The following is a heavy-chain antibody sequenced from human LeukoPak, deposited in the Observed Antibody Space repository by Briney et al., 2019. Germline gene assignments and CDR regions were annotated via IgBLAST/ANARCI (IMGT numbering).Heavy chain of an antibody. Sequence: SETLSLTCTVSGDSISSSDSSWGWIRQPPGKGLECIGTIYHSGSTYYNPSLKSRVTISVDTSKNQFSLKLNSVTAADTAVYYCARIYSSSWFLNWFDPWGQGTLVTVSS. CDR2: IYHSGST. J-gene: IGHJ5*02. V-gene: IGHV4-39*07. CDR1: GDSISSSDSS. CDR3: ARIYSSSWFLNWFDP. D-gene: IGHD6-13*01.